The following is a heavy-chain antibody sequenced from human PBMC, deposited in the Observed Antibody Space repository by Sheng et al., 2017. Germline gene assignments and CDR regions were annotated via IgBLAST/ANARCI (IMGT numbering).Heavy chain of an antibody. Sequence: EVQLVESGGGLVKPGGSLRLSCAASGFTFSSYSMNWVRQAPGKGLEWVSSISSSSSYIYYADSVKGRFTISRDNAKNSLYLQMNSLRAEDTAVYYCARDLGLELLQVNYYYYMDVWGQGTTVTVSS. CDR1: GFTFSSYS. CDR3: ARDLGLELLQVNYYYYMDV. D-gene: IGHD1-26*01. V-gene: IGHV3-21*01. J-gene: IGHJ6*03. CDR2: ISSSSSYI.